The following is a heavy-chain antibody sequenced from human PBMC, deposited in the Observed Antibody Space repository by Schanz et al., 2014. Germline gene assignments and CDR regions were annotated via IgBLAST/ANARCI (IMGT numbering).Heavy chain of an antibody. CDR3: AASSGWHPSTDY. V-gene: IGHV3-48*04. J-gene: IGHJ4*02. CDR1: GFTFSDYS. CDR2: ISDSGTYT. D-gene: IGHD6-19*01. Sequence: EEQLVESGGGWVQPGGSLRLSCAASGFTFSDYSMNWVRQAPGKGLEWLSYISDSGTYTNYADSVKGRFTISRDNAKSSLYLQMNSLRVEDTAVYYCAASSGWHPSTDYWGQGTLVTVSS.